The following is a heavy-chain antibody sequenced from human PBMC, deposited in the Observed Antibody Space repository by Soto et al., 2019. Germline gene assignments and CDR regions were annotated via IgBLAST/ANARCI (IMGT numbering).Heavy chain of an antibody. D-gene: IGHD5-18*01. J-gene: IGHJ4*02. CDR1: GGSISSYY. V-gene: IGHV4-59*08. CDR2: IYYSGST. CDR3: ARLPRYSYGYKD. Sequence: SETLSLTCTVSGGSISSYYWSWIRQPPGKGLEWIGYIYYSGSTEYNPSLKRRVTISVDTSKNQFSLKLSSVTAADTAVYYCARLPRYSYGYKDWGQGTLVTVSS.